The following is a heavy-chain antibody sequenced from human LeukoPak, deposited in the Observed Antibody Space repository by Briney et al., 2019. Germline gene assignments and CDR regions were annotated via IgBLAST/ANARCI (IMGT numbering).Heavy chain of an antibody. J-gene: IGHJ4*02. CDR2: IIPIFGTA. Sequence: SVKVPCKASGGTFSSYAISWVRQAPGQGLEWMGGIIPIFGTANYAQKFQGRVTITADESTSTAYMELSSLRSEDTAVYYCARDSYYYDSSGSHSDYWGQGTLVTVSS. CDR3: ARDSYYYDSSGSHSDY. CDR1: GGTFSSYA. D-gene: IGHD3-22*01. V-gene: IGHV1-69*01.